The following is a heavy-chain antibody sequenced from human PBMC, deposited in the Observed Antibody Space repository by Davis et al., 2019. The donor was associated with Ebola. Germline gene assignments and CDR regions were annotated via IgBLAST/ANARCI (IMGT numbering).Heavy chain of an antibody. V-gene: IGHV1-18*04. J-gene: IGHJ4*02. Sequence: AASVKVSCKASGYTFTSYGITWVRQAPGQGLEWMGWINPHNGNTNYAQNVQGRVTMTTDTSTSTAYMEVGSLRSDDTALYYCAKDIVGATNGEFDYWGQGTLVTVSS. CDR2: INPHNGNT. D-gene: IGHD1-26*01. CDR3: AKDIVGATNGEFDY. CDR1: GYTFTSYG.